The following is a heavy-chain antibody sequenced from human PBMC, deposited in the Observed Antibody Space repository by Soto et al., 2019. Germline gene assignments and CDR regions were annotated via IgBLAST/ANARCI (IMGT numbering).Heavy chain of an antibody. J-gene: IGHJ5*02. D-gene: IGHD3-10*01. CDR3: ARVSGP. V-gene: IGHV4-30-2*01. CDR1: GGSISSGGYS. CDR2: IYYSGST. Sequence: SETLSLTCAVSGGSISSGGYSWSWIRQPPGKGLEWIGYIYYSGSTNYNPSLKSRVTISVDRSKNQFSLKLSSVTAADTAVYYCARVSGPWGQGTLVTVSS.